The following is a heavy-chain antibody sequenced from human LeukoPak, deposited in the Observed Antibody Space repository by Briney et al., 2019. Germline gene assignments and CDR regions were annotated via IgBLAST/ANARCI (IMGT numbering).Heavy chain of an antibody. Sequence: GGSLRLSCVASGFTYSHNGMHWVRQAPGKGLEWVAFIQYDGNTIFYADSVKGRFTISRDNSKNTLYLQMNSLRAEDTAVYYCAREKDSSGWYYYYYYYMDVWGKGTTVTVSS. J-gene: IGHJ6*03. CDR2: IQYDGNTI. V-gene: IGHV3-30*02. CDR1: GFTYSHNG. CDR3: AREKDSSGWYYYYYYYMDV. D-gene: IGHD6-19*01.